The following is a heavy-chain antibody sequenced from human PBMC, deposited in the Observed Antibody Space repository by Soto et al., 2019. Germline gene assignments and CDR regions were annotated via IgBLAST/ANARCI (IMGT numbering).Heavy chain of an antibody. D-gene: IGHD3-16*01. J-gene: IGHJ6*02. CDR1: GFTFSSYG. CDR3: ARDAGFDYGMDV. CDR2: IWYDGSEK. V-gene: IGHV3-33*01. Sequence: GGSLRLSCAASGFTFSSYGMHWFRQAPGKGLEWVAVIWYDGSEKYYADSVKGRFTISRDNSKNTLYLQINSLRAEDTAVYYCARDAGFDYGMDVWGQGTTVTVSS.